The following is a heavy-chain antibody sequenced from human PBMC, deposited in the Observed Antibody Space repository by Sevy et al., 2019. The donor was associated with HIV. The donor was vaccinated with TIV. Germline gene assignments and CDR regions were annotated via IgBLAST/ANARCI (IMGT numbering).Heavy chain of an antibody. J-gene: IGHJ6*02. Sequence: GGSLRLSCADSGFTFSSYTMNWVRQAPGKGLEWVSSISAIGTYIDYADSVKGRFTISRDNAKNSLYLQMNSLRPEDTAIYYWARGTHDYGDFEGYGMDVWGQGTTVTVSS. CDR3: ARGTHDYGDFEGYGMDV. D-gene: IGHD4-17*01. CDR1: GFTFSSYT. V-gene: IGHV3-21*01. CDR2: ISAIGTYI.